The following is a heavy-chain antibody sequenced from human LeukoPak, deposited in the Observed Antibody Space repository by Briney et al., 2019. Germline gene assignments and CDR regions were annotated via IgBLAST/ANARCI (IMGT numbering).Heavy chain of an antibody. J-gene: IGHJ4*02. CDR1: GFTFSGYG. Sequence: GGSLRLSCAASGFTFSGYGIHWVRQAPGKGLEWVAFIRSDGSVKYYADSVRGRFTISRDNSKNTLYLQMNGLRGEDTAVYYCAKDEAAAGVDFDYWGQGTLVTVCS. V-gene: IGHV3-30*02. D-gene: IGHD6-13*01. CDR2: IRSDGSVK. CDR3: AKDEAAAGVDFDY.